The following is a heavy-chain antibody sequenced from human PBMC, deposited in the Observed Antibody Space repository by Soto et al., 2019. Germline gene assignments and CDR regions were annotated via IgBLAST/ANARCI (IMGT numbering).Heavy chain of an antibody. Sequence: GGSLRLSCAASGFTFSSYAMSWVRQAPGKGLEWVSAISGSGGSTYYADSVKGRFTISRDNSKNTLYLQMNSLRAEDTAVYYCAKAGPPGYSSGWSIFDYWGQGTLVTVSS. CDR3: AKAGPPGYSSGWSIFDY. CDR2: ISGSGGST. V-gene: IGHV3-23*01. CDR1: GFTFSSYA. J-gene: IGHJ4*02. D-gene: IGHD6-19*01.